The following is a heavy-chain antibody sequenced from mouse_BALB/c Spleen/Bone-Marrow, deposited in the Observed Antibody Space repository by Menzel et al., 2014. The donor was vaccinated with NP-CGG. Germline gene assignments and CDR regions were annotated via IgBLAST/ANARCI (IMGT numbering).Heavy chain of an antibody. Sequence: QVQLQQSGAELVNPGAPVKLPCKASGYTFTSYWMNWVKQRPGRGLEWIGRIDPSDSETHYNQKFKDKATLTVDKSSSTAYIQLSSLTSEDSAVYYCARSHGYYPYWYFDVWGAGTTVTVSS. CDR1: GYTFTSYW. CDR3: ARSHGYYPYWYFDV. V-gene: IGHV1-69*02. D-gene: IGHD2-3*01. J-gene: IGHJ1*01. CDR2: IDPSDSET.